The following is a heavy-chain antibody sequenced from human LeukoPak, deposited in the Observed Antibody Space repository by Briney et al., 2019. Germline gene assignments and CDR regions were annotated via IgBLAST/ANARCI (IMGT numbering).Heavy chain of an antibody. D-gene: IGHD6-6*01. CDR3: ARDRVHYYYGMDV. CDR2: TKEDGSEE. Sequence: GGSLRLSCAASGFSLNNYWMNWVRQAPGKGLEWVANTKEDGSEEYYVDSVKGRFTISRDNAKNSLYLQMSSLRAEDTAVYYCARDRVHYYYGMDVWGQGTTVTVSS. CDR1: GFSLNNYW. V-gene: IGHV3-7*01. J-gene: IGHJ6*01.